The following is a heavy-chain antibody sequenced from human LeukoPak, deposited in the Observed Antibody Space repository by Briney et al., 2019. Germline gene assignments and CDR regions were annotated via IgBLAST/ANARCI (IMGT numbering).Heavy chain of an antibody. Sequence: PSETLSLTCNVSGGSVSSSNHHWAWIRQSPGMGLEWVGTFFSTGRTSQNPDPSLKGRVTISVDTSKNQFSLKLSSVTAADTAVYYCARGVGIVVVPAFGWFDPWGQGTLVTVSS. V-gene: IGHV4-39*07. D-gene: IGHD2-2*03. CDR2: FFSTGRT. CDR3: ARGVGIVVVPAFGWFDP. J-gene: IGHJ5*02. CDR1: GGSVSSSNHH.